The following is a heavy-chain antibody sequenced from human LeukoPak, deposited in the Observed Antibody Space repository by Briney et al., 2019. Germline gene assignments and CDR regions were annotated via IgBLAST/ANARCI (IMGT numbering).Heavy chain of an antibody. J-gene: IGHJ4*02. CDR1: GYTFTGYY. D-gene: IGHD6-19*01. CDR3: ASSSSGLDFDY. Sequence: ASVKVSCKASGYTFTGYYMHWVRQAPGQGLEWMGWINPNSGGTNYAQKIQGRVTMTRDTSISTAYMELSRLRSDDTAVYYCASSSSGLDFDYWGQGTLVTVSS. V-gene: IGHV1-2*02. CDR2: INPNSGGT.